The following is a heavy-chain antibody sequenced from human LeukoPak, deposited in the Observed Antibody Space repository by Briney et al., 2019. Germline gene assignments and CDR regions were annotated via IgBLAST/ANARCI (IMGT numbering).Heavy chain of an antibody. CDR3: ASHSGGYAY. Sequence: SETLSLTCTVSGYSITSGYYWGWIRQPPGKGLEWIGSIYHSGSTYYNPSLKSRVTISVDTSKNQFSLKLTSVPAADTAVYYCASHSGGYAYWGQGTLVTVSS. J-gene: IGHJ4*02. D-gene: IGHD5-12*01. V-gene: IGHV4-38-2*02. CDR2: IYHSGST. CDR1: GYSITSGYY.